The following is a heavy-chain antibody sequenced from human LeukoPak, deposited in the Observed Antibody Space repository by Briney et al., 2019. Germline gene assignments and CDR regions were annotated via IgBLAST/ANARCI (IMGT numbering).Heavy chain of an antibody. CDR2: ISYDGSNK. CDR1: GFTFSSYG. V-gene: IGHV3-30*18. J-gene: IGHJ3*02. D-gene: IGHD6-13*01. Sequence: GGSLRLSGAASGFTFSSYGMHWVRQAPGKGLEWVAVISYDGSNKYYADSVKGRFTISRDNSKNTLYLQMNSLRAEDTAVYYCAKDHGGIAIWGQGTMVTVSS. CDR3: AKDHGGIAI.